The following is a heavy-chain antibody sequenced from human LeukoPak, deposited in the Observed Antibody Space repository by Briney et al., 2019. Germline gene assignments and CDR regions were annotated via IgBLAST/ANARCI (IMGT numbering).Heavy chain of an antibody. CDR1: GFTVSSNY. J-gene: IGHJ6*03. CDR3: ARGAAGQWLENYYYYMDV. CDR2: IYSGGRT. Sequence: GGSLRLSCAASGFTVSSNYMSWVRQAPGKGLEWVSVIYSGGRTYYADSVKGRFTISRDNAKNSLYLQMNSLRAEDTAVYNCARGAAGQWLENYYYYMDVWGKGTTVTVSS. V-gene: IGHV3-66*01. D-gene: IGHD6-19*01.